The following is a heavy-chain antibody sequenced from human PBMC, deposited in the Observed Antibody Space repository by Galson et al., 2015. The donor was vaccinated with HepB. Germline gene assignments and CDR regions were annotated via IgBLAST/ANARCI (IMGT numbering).Heavy chain of an antibody. J-gene: IGHJ4*02. CDR2: ISYDGSNK. D-gene: IGHD3-9*01. Sequence: SLRLSCAASGFTFSSYAMHWVRQAPGKGLEWMAVISYDGSNKYYADSVKGRFTISRDNSKNTLYLQMNSLRAEDTAVYYCARDRRYFDWNYFDYWGQGTLVTVSS. V-gene: IGHV3-30*04. CDR1: GFTFSSYA. CDR3: ARDRRYFDWNYFDY.